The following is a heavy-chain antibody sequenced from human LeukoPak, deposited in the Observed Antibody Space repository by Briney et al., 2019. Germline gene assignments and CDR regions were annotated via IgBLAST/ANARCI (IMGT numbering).Heavy chain of an antibody. J-gene: IGHJ4*02. D-gene: IGHD5-12*01. Sequence: ASVKVSCKASGGTFSSYAISWVRQAPGQGPEWMGGIIPIFGTANYAQKFQGRVTITADESTSTAYMELSSLRSEDTAVYYCARPGASGYDFLYFDYWGQGTLVTVSS. CDR1: GGTFSSYA. CDR2: IIPIFGTA. CDR3: ARPGASGYDFLYFDY. V-gene: IGHV1-69*13.